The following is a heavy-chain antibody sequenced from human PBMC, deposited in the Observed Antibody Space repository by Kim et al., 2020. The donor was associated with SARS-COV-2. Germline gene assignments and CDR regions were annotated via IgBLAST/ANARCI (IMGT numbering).Heavy chain of an antibody. CDR1: GGSISSSSYY. CDR3: ARVAGIAVAGTMGLNYYYYGMDV. J-gene: IGHJ6*02. Sequence: SETLSLTCTVSGGSISSSSYYWGWIRQPPGKGLEWIGSIYYSGSTYYNPSLKSRVTISVDTSKNQFSLKLSSVTAADTAVYYCARVAGIAVAGTMGLNYYYYGMDVWGQGTTVTVSS. CDR2: IYYSGST. V-gene: IGHV4-39*07. D-gene: IGHD6-19*01.